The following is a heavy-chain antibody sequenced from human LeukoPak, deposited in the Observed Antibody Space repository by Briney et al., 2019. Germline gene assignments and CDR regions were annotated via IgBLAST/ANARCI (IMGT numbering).Heavy chain of an antibody. CDR1: GFTFSTYA. Sequence: GGSLRLSCAASGFTFSTYAMHWVRQGPQKRLEIVSAIASDGDTYYAKTVRGRFTISRDNSKDTLFLQMGSLRTEDMGVYYCLLGWDYWGQGALVSVSS. CDR2: IASDGDT. V-gene: IGHV3-64*01. J-gene: IGHJ4*02. D-gene: IGHD2-21*01. CDR3: LLGWDY.